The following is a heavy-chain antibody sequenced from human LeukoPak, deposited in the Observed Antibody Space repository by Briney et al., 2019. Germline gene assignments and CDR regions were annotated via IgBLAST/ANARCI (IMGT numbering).Heavy chain of an antibody. Sequence: GGSLRLSCAASGFTFSSYEMNWVRQAPGKGLEWVSYISSSSSSIYYADSVKGRFTISRDNAKNSLYLQMNSLRAEDTAVYYCASEIFGVVVRMGYWGQGTLVTVSS. CDR2: ISSSSSSI. J-gene: IGHJ4*02. CDR3: ASEIFGVVVRMGY. D-gene: IGHD3-3*01. CDR1: GFTFSSYE. V-gene: IGHV3-48*01.